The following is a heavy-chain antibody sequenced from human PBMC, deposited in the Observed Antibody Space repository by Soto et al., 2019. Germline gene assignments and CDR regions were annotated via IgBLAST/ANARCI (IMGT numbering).Heavy chain of an antibody. V-gene: IGHV3-11*01. D-gene: IGHD2-8*01. CDR1: GFTFSDYD. Sequence: GGSLRLSCAASGFTFSDYDMSWIRQAPGKGLEWVSYISSSGSTIYYADSVKGRFTISRDNAKNSLYLQMSSLRAEDTAVYYCARVRAGMLSDYYYYMDVWGKGTTVTVSS. CDR3: ARVRAGMLSDYYYYMDV. J-gene: IGHJ6*03. CDR2: ISSSGSTI.